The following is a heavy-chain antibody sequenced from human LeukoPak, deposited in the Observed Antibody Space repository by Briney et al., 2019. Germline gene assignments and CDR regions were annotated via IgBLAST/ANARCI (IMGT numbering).Heavy chain of an antibody. CDR2: ISYDGSNK. V-gene: IGHV3-30*03. D-gene: IGHD3-22*01. CDR1: GFTFSSYS. CDR3: ARDSEVVTYYYYYGMDV. Sequence: GGSLRLSCAASGFTFSSYSMNWVRQAPGKGLEWVAVISYDGSNKYYADSVKGRFTISRDNSKNTLYLQMNSLRAEDTAVYYCARDSEVVTYYYYYGMDVWGQGTTVTVSS. J-gene: IGHJ6*02.